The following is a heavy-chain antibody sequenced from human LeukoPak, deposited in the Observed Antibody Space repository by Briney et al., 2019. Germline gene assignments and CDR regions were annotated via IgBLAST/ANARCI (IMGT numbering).Heavy chain of an antibody. Sequence: GGSLRLSCAASGFTVSSNYMSWVRQAPGKGLEWVSAISGSGGSTYYADSVKGRFTISRDNSKNTLYLQMNSLRAEDTAVYYCAKALVGGPYYYYYMDVWGKGTTVTVSS. V-gene: IGHV3-23*01. CDR1: GFTVSSNY. J-gene: IGHJ6*03. CDR2: ISGSGGST. CDR3: AKALVGGPYYYYYMDV. D-gene: IGHD2-15*01.